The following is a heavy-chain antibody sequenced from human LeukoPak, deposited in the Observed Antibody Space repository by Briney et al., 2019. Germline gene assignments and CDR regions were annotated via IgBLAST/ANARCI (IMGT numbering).Heavy chain of an antibody. CDR1: GYTFTSYG. J-gene: IGHJ4*02. D-gene: IGHD3-22*01. Sequence: ASVKVSCKASGYTFTSYGISWVRQPPGQGLEWMGWISAYNGNTNYAQRHQRRVTMTTDTSTSTAYMELRSLRYDDTAVYYCARAPDSSGYFYDYWGQGTLVTVSS. CDR3: ARAPDSSGYFYDY. V-gene: IGHV1-18*01. CDR2: ISAYNGNT.